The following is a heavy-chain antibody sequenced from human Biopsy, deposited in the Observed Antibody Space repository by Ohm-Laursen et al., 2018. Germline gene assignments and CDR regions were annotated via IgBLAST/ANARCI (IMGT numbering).Heavy chain of an antibody. CDR2: INCKTGAT. D-gene: IGHD2-8*01. J-gene: IGHJ4*02. V-gene: IGHV1-2*02. CDR1: SYTFTDYD. Sequence: ASVKVSCKASSYTFTDYDIHWMRQAPGQGLEWLGYINCKTGATNYAQKFQGTVTMTRDTSISTAYLALGSLRSADTAIYYCARDPLNGHKHFDYWGQGSLATVSS. CDR3: ARDPLNGHKHFDY.